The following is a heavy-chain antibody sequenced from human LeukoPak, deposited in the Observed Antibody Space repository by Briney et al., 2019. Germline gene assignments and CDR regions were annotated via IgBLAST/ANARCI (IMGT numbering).Heavy chain of an antibody. J-gene: IGHJ4*02. CDR3: TSNFPYCGGGRCAL. CDR1: VLAFSDYW. V-gene: IGHV3-7*01. Sequence: GGTLRLSCAPSVLAFSDYWIGSVPGAPGKGRGGWANLKPDGGHQTHVDSLKVRFAFSRDNAKNSLYFQMNSLRAEARAIYYFTSNFPYCGGGRCALGGQGTLVTVSS. D-gene: IGHD2-15*01. CDR2: LKPDGGHQ.